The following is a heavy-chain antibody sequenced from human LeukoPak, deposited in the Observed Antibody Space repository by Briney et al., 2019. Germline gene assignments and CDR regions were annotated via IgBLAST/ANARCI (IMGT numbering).Heavy chain of an antibody. CDR1: GYTFTSYD. D-gene: IGHD5-12*01. CDR3: ARSGWLRAFDI. J-gene: IGHJ3*02. Sequence: ASVKVSCKASGYTFTSYDINWVRQATGQGLEWMGWMNPNSGNTGYAQKSQGRVTMTRNTSISTAYMELSSLRSDDTAVYYCARSGWLRAFDIWGQGTMVTVSS. V-gene: IGHV1-8*01. CDR2: MNPNSGNT.